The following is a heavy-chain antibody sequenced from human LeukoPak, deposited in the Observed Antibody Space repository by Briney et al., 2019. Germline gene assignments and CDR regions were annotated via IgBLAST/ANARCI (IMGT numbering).Heavy chain of an antibody. CDR3: ARHSGIGMAQLYFDY. Sequence: PSETLSLTCTVSGGSISSSRHYWGWIRQPPGKGLEWIGSIYYSGSTYYNPSHKGRVTISVDTSKNQFSLSLSSVTAADTAVYHCARHSGIGMAQLYFDYWGQGTLVTVSS. D-gene: IGHD1-26*01. CDR2: IYYSGST. V-gene: IGHV4-39*01. J-gene: IGHJ4*02. CDR1: GGSISSSRHY.